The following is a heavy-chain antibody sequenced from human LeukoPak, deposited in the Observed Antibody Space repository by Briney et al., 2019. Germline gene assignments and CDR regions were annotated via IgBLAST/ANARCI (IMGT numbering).Heavy chain of an antibody. V-gene: IGHV3-23*01. CDR1: GFTFSSYA. CDR3: AKEPGYSSSGGYDC. D-gene: IGHD6-6*01. Sequence: GGSLRLSCAASGFTFSSYAMSWVRQAPGRGLEWVSAISGSGGSTYYADSVKGRFTISRDNSKNTLYLQTNSLRAEDTAVYYCAKEPGYSSSGGYDCWGQGTLVTVSS. J-gene: IGHJ4*02. CDR2: ISGSGGST.